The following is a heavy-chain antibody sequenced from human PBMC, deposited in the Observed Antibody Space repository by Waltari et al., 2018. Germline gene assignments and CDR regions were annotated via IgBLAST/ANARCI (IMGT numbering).Heavy chain of an antibody. CDR2: ISSSSSTI. CDR1: SFTFSSYI. Sequence: EVQLVESGGGLVQPGGSLILSCAASSFTFSSYIMHWVRQAPGKGLEWVSYISSSSSTIYYADSVKGRFTISRDNAKNSLYLQMNSLRAEDTAVYYCARGVAAAGLDYWGQGTLVTVSS. J-gene: IGHJ4*02. D-gene: IGHD6-13*01. CDR3: ARGVAAAGLDY. V-gene: IGHV3-48*01.